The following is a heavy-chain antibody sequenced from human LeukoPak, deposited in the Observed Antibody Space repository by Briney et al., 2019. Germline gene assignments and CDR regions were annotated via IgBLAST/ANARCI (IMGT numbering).Heavy chain of an antibody. CDR1: GGSISNSY. D-gene: IGHD3-10*01. Sequence: SETLSLTCTVSGGSISNSYWSWIRLSPGKGLEWIGYISYNGSPDYSPSLKSRVTISSDTSKNQFSLKLSSVTAADTAVYYCARLTMFRGVIYGTDWHSDLWGRGTLVTVSS. CDR3: ARLTMFRGVIYGTDWHSDL. CDR2: ISYNGSP. J-gene: IGHJ2*01. V-gene: IGHV4-59*12.